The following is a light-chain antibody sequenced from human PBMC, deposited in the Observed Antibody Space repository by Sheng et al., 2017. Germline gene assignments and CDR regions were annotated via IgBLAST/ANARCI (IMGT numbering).Light chain of an antibody. CDR1: QSVSTTS. CDR2: AAS. CDR3: QQRSNWAFT. Sequence: EIVLTQSPATLSLSPGERATLSCRASQSVSTTSLAWYQQKPGQAPRLLIYAASNRATGIPDRFSGSGSGTDFTLTISRLEPEDFAVYYCQQRSNWAFTFGPGTKVDIK. V-gene: IGKV3D-20*02. J-gene: IGKJ3*01.